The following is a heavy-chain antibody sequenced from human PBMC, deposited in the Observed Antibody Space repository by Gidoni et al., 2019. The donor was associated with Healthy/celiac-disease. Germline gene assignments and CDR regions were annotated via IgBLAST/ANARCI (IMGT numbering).Heavy chain of an antibody. J-gene: IGHJ4*02. Sequence: QLQLQESGPGLVKPSETLSLTCTVSGGSISSSSYYLGWIRQPPGKGLEWIGSIYYSGSTYYTPSLKSRVTISVDTSKNQFSLKLSSVTAADTAVYYCARHPAYYYDSSGYPPSQDYFDYWGQGTLVTVSS. CDR1: GGSISSSSYY. D-gene: IGHD3-22*01. V-gene: IGHV4-39*01. CDR2: IYYSGST. CDR3: ARHPAYYYDSSGYPPSQDYFDY.